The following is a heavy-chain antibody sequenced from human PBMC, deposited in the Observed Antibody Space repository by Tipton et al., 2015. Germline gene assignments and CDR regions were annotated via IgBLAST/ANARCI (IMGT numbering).Heavy chain of an antibody. CDR3: ARVPDSGFDAFDI. CDR1: GGSISRYY. CDR2: IYYSGST. V-gene: IGHV4-59*01. D-gene: IGHD5-12*01. Sequence: TLSLTCTVSGGSISRYYWSWIRQPPGKGLEWIGYIYYSGSTNYNPSLKSRATVLLDTSKTQFSLSLTSVTAADTAVYYCARVPDSGFDAFDIWGQGTMVTVSS. J-gene: IGHJ3*02.